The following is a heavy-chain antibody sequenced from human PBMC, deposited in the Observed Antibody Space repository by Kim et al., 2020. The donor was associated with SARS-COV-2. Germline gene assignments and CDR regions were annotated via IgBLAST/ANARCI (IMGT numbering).Heavy chain of an antibody. V-gene: IGHV4-59*01. CDR2: IYYSGST. CDR1: GGSISSYY. D-gene: IGHD5-12*01. Sequence: SETLSLTCTVSGGSISSYYWSWIRQPPGKGLEWIGYIYYSGSTNYNPSLKSRVTISVDTSKNQFSLKLSSVTAADTAVYYCARTSGYAGYYFDYWGQGTL. J-gene: IGHJ4*02. CDR3: ARTSGYAGYYFDY.